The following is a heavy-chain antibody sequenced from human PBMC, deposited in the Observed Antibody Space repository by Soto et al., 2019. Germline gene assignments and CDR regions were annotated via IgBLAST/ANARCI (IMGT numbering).Heavy chain of an antibody. J-gene: IGHJ4*01. CDR2: INQDGGGT. CDR3: AKDIREYSSGWTYFDY. D-gene: IGHD6-19*01. V-gene: IGHV3-7*03. Sequence: GGSLRLSCVASGFTFISSFMGWVRQAPGKGLEWVANINQDGGGTYYVDSVEGRFTISRDNAKDSLYLQLNSLRAEDTALYYCAKDIREYSSGWTYFDYWGHGTLVTVSS. CDR1: GFTFISSF.